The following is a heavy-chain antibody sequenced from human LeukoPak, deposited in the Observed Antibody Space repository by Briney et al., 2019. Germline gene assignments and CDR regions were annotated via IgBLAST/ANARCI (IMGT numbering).Heavy chain of an antibody. D-gene: IGHD5-18*01. V-gene: IGHV3-23*01. CDR3: GKLKRGYSYGDFDY. CDR2: ISGRGDST. J-gene: IGHJ4*02. CDR1: GFTFSSFA. Sequence: GGSLRLAWAPSGFTFSSFAMRCVRHARGEWRGWVASISGRGDSTYYADSGEGRFTISKDNSKKTLYMQMNSVRAEDTGVYYCGKLKRGYSYGDFDYWGQGTLVTVSS.